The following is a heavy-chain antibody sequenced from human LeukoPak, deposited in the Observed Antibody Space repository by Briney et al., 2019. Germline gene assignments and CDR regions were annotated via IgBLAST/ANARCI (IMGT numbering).Heavy chain of an antibody. CDR1: GGSLSSSSYY. V-gene: IGHV4-39*01. Sequence: SGTLSLTCTVSGGSLSSSSYYWGWIRQPPGKGLEGIGSIYYSGSTYYNPSLKSRVTISVDTSKNQFSLKLSSVTAADTAVYYCARHGPTGIVLRFLEWLLGYFDYWGQGTLVTVSS. D-gene: IGHD3-3*01. J-gene: IGHJ4*02. CDR2: IYYSGST. CDR3: ARHGPTGIVLRFLEWLLGYFDY.